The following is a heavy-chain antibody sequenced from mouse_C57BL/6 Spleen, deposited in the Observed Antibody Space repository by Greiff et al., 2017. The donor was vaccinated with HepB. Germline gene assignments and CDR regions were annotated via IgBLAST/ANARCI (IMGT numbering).Heavy chain of an antibody. CDR2: ISDGGSYT. CDR3: ARDPGHYYYGSSYFDY. V-gene: IGHV5-4*01. Sequence: EVKLVESGGGLVKPGGSLKLSCAASGFTFSSYAMSWVRQTPEKRLEWVATISDGGSYTYYPDNVKGRFTISRDNAKNHLYLQMSHLKSEDTAMYYCARDPGHYYYGSSYFDYWGQGTTLTVSS. J-gene: IGHJ2*01. D-gene: IGHD1-1*01. CDR1: GFTFSSYA.